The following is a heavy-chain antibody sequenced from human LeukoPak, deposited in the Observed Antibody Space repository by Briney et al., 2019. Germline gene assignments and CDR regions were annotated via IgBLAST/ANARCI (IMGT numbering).Heavy chain of an antibody. J-gene: IGHJ4*02. CDR3: AKGEPHGDY. Sequence: GGSLRLSCAGSGFTFSSNDMSWLRQPPGKGLEWVSYISITSKTIKYADSVKGRFTISRDNAKNSLYLQMNSLRAEDTAVYYCAKGEPHGDYWGQGTLVTVSS. V-gene: IGHV3-48*01. CDR2: ISITSKTI. D-gene: IGHD5-24*01. CDR1: GFTFSSND.